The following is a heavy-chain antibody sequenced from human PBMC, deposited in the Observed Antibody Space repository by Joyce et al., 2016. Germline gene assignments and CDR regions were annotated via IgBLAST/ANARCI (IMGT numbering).Heavy chain of an antibody. CDR3: AKILTATYSSGWFLDY. CDR2: ISYDGIYK. D-gene: IGHD6-25*01. Sequence: QVQLVESGGGVVQPGRSLRLSCAASGLTLSNYGVQGVRQATGKGLEWVAVISYDGIYKYYADSVKGRFTISRDNSKNTVFLEMNSLRAEDTAVYYCAKILTATYSSGWFLDYWGQGTLVTVSS. J-gene: IGHJ4*02. CDR1: GLTLSNYG. V-gene: IGHV3-30*18.